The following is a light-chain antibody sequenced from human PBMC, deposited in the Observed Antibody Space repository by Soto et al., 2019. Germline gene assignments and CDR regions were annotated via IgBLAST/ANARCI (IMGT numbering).Light chain of an antibody. Sequence: QSALTQPPSASGSPGQSVTISCTGTSSDVGGYNYVSWYQQHPGKAPKLMIYEVSKWPSGVPDRFSGSKSGNTASLTVSGLPAEDEADYYCSSYAGSNNVVFGGGTKLTVL. CDR2: EVS. V-gene: IGLV2-8*01. CDR1: SSDVGGYNY. CDR3: SSYAGSNNVV. J-gene: IGLJ2*01.